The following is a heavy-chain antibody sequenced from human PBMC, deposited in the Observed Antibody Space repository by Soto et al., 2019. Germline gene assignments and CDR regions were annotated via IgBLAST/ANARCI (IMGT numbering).Heavy chain of an antibody. D-gene: IGHD2-2*01. J-gene: IGHJ4*02. V-gene: IGHV1-46*03. CDR3: ASGLGDCSSTSCYFGYSDY. CDR1: GYTFTRYY. CDR2: INPSGGST. Sequence: QVQLVQSGAEVKKPGASVKVSCKASGYTFTRYYMQWVRQAPGQGLEWKGIINPSGGSTSFAQKFQGRVTMTRDTSTSTVYMELSSLRSEDTAVYYCASGLGDCSSTSCYFGYSDYWGQGTLVTVSS.